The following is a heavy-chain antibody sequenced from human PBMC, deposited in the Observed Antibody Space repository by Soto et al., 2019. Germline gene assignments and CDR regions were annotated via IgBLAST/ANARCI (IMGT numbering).Heavy chain of an antibody. D-gene: IGHD2-2*01. Sequence: GGSLRLSCAASGFTFSSYGMHWVRQAPGKGLEWVAVISYDGSNKYYADSVKGRFTISRDNSKNTLYLQMNSLRAEDTAVYYCAKDGDIVVVPAALRRHYGMDVWGQCTTVTVSS. CDR1: GFTFSSYG. V-gene: IGHV3-30*18. J-gene: IGHJ6*02. CDR3: AKDGDIVVVPAALRRHYGMDV. CDR2: ISYDGSNK.